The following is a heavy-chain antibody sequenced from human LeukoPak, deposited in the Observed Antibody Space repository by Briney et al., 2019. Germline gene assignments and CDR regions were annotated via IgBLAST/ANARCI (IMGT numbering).Heavy chain of an antibody. CDR3: AREGPTMVRSY. Sequence: SETLSLTCTVSGGSINPYYWNWIRQPPGKGLEWIGYIHYSGNTNYIPSLKSRVTISVDTSKNQFSLKLSSVTAADTAVYYCAREGPTMVRSYWGQGTLVTVSS. V-gene: IGHV4-59*12. J-gene: IGHJ4*02. CDR1: GGSINPYY. CDR2: IHYSGNT. D-gene: IGHD3-10*01.